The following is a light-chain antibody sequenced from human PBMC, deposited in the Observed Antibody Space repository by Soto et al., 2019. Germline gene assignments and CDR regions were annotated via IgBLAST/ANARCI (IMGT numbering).Light chain of an antibody. J-gene: IGKJ1*01. V-gene: IGKV3-15*01. CDR1: QSIGSN. CDR2: GAS. CDR3: QQYNNWPIT. Sequence: EIVMTQSPATLSVSPGERATLSCRASQSIGSNLAWYQQKPGQSPRLLIYGASTRATGLPARFSGSGSGTEFTLTISSLQSEDFALYYCQQYNNWPITFGQGTKVDIK.